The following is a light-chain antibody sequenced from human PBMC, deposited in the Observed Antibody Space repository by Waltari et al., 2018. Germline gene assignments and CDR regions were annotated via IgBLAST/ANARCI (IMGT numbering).Light chain of an antibody. CDR3: QQSYSVPPYT. J-gene: IGKJ2*01. V-gene: IGKV1-39*01. CDR2: SAS. CDR1: QSISNY. Sequence: DSQMTPSTYPLSASAGDRVTITCRASQSISNYLNWYQQKPGKAPKVLIYSASALQSGVPSRFSGSGSGTDFTLTISSLQPEDFATYYCQQSYSVPPYTFGQGTKLEIK.